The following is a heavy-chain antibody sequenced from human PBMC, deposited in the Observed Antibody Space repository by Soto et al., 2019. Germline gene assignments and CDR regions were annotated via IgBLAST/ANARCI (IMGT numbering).Heavy chain of an antibody. J-gene: IGHJ6*02. V-gene: IGHV4-39*01. D-gene: IGHD4-17*01. CDR3: ARPPYGDGNYGMDV. Sequence: QLQLQESGPGLVKPSETLSLTCTVSGGSISSSSYYWGWIRQPPGKGLEWIGSIYYSGSTYYNPSLKSRVTISVDTSKNQFSLKLSSVTAADTAVYYCARPPYGDGNYGMDVWGQGTTVTVSS. CDR2: IYYSGST. CDR1: GGSISSSSYY.